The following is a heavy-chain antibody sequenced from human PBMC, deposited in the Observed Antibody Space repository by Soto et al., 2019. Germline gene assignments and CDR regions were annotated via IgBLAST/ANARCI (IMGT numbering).Heavy chain of an antibody. D-gene: IGHD1-20*01. CDR3: ARDSVVTGKVDY. Sequence: SETLSLTCTVAGGSISSYYWSWSRQPPGKGLEWIGYIYYSGSTNYNPSLKSRVTISVDTSKNQFSLKLSSVTAADTAVYYCARDSVVTGKVDYRGQGTLVTVSS. J-gene: IGHJ4*02. V-gene: IGHV4-59*01. CDR2: IYYSGST. CDR1: GGSISSYY.